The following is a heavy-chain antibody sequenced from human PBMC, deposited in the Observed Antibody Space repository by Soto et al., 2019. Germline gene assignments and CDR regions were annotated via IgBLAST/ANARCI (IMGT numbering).Heavy chain of an antibody. CDR2: LLYNGYTQ. D-gene: IGHD6-13*01. CDR3: ARAPNVSSWPYSFDD. Sequence: QVQLVESGGGVVQPGRSLRLSCAASGFTFTNFGLHWVRQAPDKGLEWVAVLLYNGYTQYYADSVKGRFTISGHNSKNTLYLQMDSLQPEDTAVYYCARAPNVSSWPYSFDDWGLGTLVAVSS. CDR1: GFTFTNFG. J-gene: IGHJ4*02. V-gene: IGHV3-30*04.